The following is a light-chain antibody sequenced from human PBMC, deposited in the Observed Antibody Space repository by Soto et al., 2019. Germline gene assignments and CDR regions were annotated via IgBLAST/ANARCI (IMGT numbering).Light chain of an antibody. CDR2: GAS. V-gene: IGKV3-15*01. J-gene: IGKJ4*01. CDR1: QSVSSN. Sequence: EIVMTQSPATLSVSPGDRATLSCRASQSVSSNLAWYQQKPGQAPSLLIYGASTRATGTPARFSGSGSGTEFTLNISSLQSEDFAVYYRQQRNNWPLTFGGGTKVDIK. CDR3: QQRNNWPLT.